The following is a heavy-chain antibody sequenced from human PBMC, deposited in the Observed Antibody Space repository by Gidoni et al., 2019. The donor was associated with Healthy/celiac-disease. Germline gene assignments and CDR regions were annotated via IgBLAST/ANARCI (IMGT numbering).Heavy chain of an antibody. V-gene: IGHV3-23*01. J-gene: IGHJ4*02. CDR2: ISGSGGST. Sequence: EVQLLESGGGLVQPGGSLRLSYAASGFTFSSYAMSLVRQAPGKGLEWVSAISGSGGSTYYADSVKGRFTISRDNSKNTLYLQMNSLRAEDTAVYYCAKDFCGSYFGCDFWGQGTLVTVSS. D-gene: IGHD1-26*01. CDR3: AKDFCGSYFGCDF. CDR1: GFTFSSYA.